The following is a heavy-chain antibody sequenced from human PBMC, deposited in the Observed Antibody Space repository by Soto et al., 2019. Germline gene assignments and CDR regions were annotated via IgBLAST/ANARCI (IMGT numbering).Heavy chain of an antibody. V-gene: IGHV3-7*01. CDR2: IKQDGSEK. J-gene: IGHJ3*02. CDR1: GFTFSSYW. D-gene: IGHD6-19*01. CDR3: ARVSIAVAGTDAFDI. Sequence: PGGSLRLSCAASGFTFSSYWMSWVRQAPGKGPEWVANIKQDGSEKYYVDSVKGRFTISRDNAKNSLYLQMNSLRAEDTAVYYCARVSIAVAGTDAFDIWGQGTMVTVSS.